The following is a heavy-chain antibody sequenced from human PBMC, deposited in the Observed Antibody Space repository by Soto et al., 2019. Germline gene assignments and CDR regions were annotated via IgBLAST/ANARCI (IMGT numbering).Heavy chain of an antibody. D-gene: IGHD3-22*01. CDR2: IIPIFGTA. V-gene: IGHV1-69*13. Sequence: SVKVSCKASGGTFSSYAISWVRQAPGQGLEWMGGIIPIFGTANYAQKFQGRVTITADESTSTAYMELSSLRSEDTAVYYCARFHRYYDSSGSLGYFDYWGQGTLVTVSS. CDR1: GGTFSSYA. CDR3: ARFHRYYDSSGSLGYFDY. J-gene: IGHJ4*03.